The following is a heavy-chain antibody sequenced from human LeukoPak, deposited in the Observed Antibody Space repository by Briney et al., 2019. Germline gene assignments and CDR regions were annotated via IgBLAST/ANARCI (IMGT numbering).Heavy chain of an antibody. D-gene: IGHD5-12*01. CDR1: GFTFSSYG. V-gene: IGHV3-30*18. Sequence: GESLRLSCAASGFTFSSYGMHWVRQAPGKGLEWVAVISYDGSNKYYADSVKGRFTISRDNSKNTLYLQMNSLRAEDTAVYYCAKLISGYDPRSISYFDYWGQGTLVTVSS. CDR3: AKLISGYDPRSISYFDY. CDR2: ISYDGSNK. J-gene: IGHJ4*02.